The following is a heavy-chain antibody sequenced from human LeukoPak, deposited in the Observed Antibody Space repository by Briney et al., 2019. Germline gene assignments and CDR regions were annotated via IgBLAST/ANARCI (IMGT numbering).Heavy chain of an antibody. V-gene: IGHV4-38-2*02. CDR1: GYSISSGYY. CDR2: IYHSGST. CDR3: ARVNYYDSSGSTVPDAFDI. D-gene: IGHD3-22*01. Sequence: PETLSLTCTVSGYSISSGYYWGWIRQPPGKGLEWIGSIYHSGSTYYNPSLKSRVTISVDTSKNQFSLKLSSVTAADTAVYYCARVNYYDSSGSTVPDAFDIWGQGTMVTVSS. J-gene: IGHJ3*02.